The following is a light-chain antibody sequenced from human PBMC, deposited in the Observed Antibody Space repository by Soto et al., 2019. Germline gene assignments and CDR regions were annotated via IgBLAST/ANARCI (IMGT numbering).Light chain of an antibody. CDR3: QQFNTYPYI. CDR1: QGISSF. J-gene: IGKJ2*01. CDR2: AAS. Sequence: IQLTQSPSSLSASVGDRVTINCRASQGISSFLAWYQQKSGKAHKLLIYAASNLQIWFPSRFSGGGSGTDFTLTISNLQAEDFATYCCQQFNTYPYIFGHGTKREI. V-gene: IGKV1-9*01.